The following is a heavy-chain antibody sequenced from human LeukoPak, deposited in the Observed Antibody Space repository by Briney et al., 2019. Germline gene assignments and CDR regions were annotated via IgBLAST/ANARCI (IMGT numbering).Heavy chain of an antibody. J-gene: IGHJ4*02. V-gene: IGHV3-21*06. D-gene: IGHD3-10*01. CDR2: ITGSGPYM. CDR1: GFTFSTFA. Sequence: GGSLRLSCAASGFTFSTFAMHWVRLSPGKGLEWVSSITGSGPYMLYADSVKHRFTISRDNTENLLYLEMNSLRAEDTAMYFCVRDVGAVRGEVYFDYWGQGTLVTVSS. CDR3: VRDVGAVRGEVYFDY.